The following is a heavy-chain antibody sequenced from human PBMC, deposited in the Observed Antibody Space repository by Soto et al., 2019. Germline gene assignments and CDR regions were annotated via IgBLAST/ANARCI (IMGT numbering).Heavy chain of an antibody. CDR1: ELTFISYA. J-gene: IGHJ6*02. D-gene: IGHD5-12*01. CDR2: IWYDGSNK. Sequence: GGPLRPPCAPPELTFISYAIHWSRKAPAKGLGCVAVIWYDGSNKYYADSVKGRFTISRDNSKNTLYLQMNSLRAEDTAVYYCARVRAGGYDLIYYYYYGMDVWGQGTTVTVSS. CDR3: ARVRAGGYDLIYYYYYGMDV. V-gene: IGHV3-33*01.